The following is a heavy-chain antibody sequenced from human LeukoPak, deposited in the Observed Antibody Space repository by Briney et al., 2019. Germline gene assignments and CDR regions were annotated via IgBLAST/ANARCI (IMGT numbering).Heavy chain of an antibody. D-gene: IGHD3-10*01. CDR1: GGSISSLSYY. Sequence: PSETLSLTCTVSGGSISSLSYYWSWIRQPAGKGLEWIGCIYTSGNTNYNPSLKSRVTISVDTSKNQFSLKLSSVTAADTAVYYCARRGQGFFDYWGQGTLVTVSS. CDR2: IYTSGNT. V-gene: IGHV4-61*02. J-gene: IGHJ4*02. CDR3: ARRGQGFFDY.